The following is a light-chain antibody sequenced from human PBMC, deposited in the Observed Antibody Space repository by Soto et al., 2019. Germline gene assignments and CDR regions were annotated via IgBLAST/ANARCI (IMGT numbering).Light chain of an antibody. J-gene: IGKJ1*01. V-gene: IGKV1-5*03. CDR1: QTINNW. CDR2: KAS. CDR3: QQYKSYSLPWT. Sequence: DIQMTQSPSTLSASVGDRVTITCRASQTINNWLAWYQQKPGRAPKLLIYKASSLESGVPARFSGSASGTEFTLTISNLQPEDFATYYCQQYKSYSLPWTFGQGTKVEIK.